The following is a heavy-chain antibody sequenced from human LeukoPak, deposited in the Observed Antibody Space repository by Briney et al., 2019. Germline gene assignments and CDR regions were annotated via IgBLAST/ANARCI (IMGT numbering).Heavy chain of an antibody. V-gene: IGHV4-39*01. CDR2: IYYSGST. CDR1: GGSISSSSYY. J-gene: IGHJ4*02. Sequence: SETLSLTCTVSGGSISSSSYYWGWIRQPPGKGLEWIASIYYSGSTYYNPSLKSRVTISVDTSKNQFSLKLSSVTAADTAVYYCASSLVGDGYNSFDYWGQGTLVTVSS. D-gene: IGHD5-24*01. CDR3: ASSLVGDGYNSFDY.